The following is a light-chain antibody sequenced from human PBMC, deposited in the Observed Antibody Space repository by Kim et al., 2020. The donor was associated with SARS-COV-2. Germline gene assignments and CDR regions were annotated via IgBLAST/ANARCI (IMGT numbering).Light chain of an antibody. CDR3: QQYDSSPLT. CDR2: DAS. J-gene: IGKJ4*01. CDR1: QSVNSNY. Sequence: SPGETATLSCGASQSVNSNYLALYQQKPGLAPRLLIYDASSRATCIPDRFSGSVSGTDFTLTISILEPEDFAVYYCQQYDSSPLTFGGGTKVDIK. V-gene: IGKV3D-20*01.